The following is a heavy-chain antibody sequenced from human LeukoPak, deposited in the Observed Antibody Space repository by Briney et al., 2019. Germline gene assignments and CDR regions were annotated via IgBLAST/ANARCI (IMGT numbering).Heavy chain of an antibody. D-gene: IGHD3-16*01. Sequence: GESVKVSCKASGYTFTEHGVNWVRQAPGQGLEWMGWISGRTLKTNYAQKFQDRVTMTTDTSTRTAYMELRGLTSDDTAVYYCARAEGDYDPLNWIDPWGRGTLVTVSS. CDR1: GYTFTEHG. CDR3: ARAEGDYDPLNWIDP. CDR2: ISGRTLKT. V-gene: IGHV1-18*01. J-gene: IGHJ5*02.